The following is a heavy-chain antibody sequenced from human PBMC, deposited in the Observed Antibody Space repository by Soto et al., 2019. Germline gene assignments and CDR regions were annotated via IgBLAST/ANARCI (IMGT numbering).Heavy chain of an antibody. V-gene: IGHV4-30-4*01. D-gene: IGHD7-27*01. Sequence: PSETLSLTCTVSGGSISSAAYCWSWIRQSPDKGLEWIGHIYDGGTTYSSQSLKGRVTISADTSETQFSLKLNSVSAADTAVYYCARGPSGDKVDYWGQGIQVTVSS. CDR1: GGSISSAAYC. J-gene: IGHJ4*02. CDR2: IYDGGTT. CDR3: ARGPSGDKVDY.